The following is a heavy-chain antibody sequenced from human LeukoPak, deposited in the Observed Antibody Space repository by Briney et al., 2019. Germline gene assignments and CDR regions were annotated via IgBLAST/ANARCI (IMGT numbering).Heavy chain of an antibody. Sequence: ASVKVSCKASGYTFTSYGISWVRQAPGQGLEWMGWISAYNGNTNYAQKLQGRVTMTTDTSTSTAYMELRSLRSGDTAVYYCARDTVVVVAATAVSDYWGQGTLVTVSS. V-gene: IGHV1-18*01. J-gene: IGHJ4*02. D-gene: IGHD2-15*01. CDR1: GYTFTSYG. CDR3: ARDTVVVVAATAVSDY. CDR2: ISAYNGNT.